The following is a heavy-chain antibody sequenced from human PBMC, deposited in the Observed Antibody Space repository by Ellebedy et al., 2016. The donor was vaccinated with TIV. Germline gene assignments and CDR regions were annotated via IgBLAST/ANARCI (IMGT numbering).Heavy chain of an antibody. J-gene: IGHJ4*02. CDR1: GGSVSSTRYY. D-gene: IGHD3-10*01. Sequence: MPGGSLRLSCSVSGGSVSSTRYYWAWIRQPPGKGLEYIGSVYYSGSPYYNPSFKSRVTLSADTSKNQFSLNLRTVTAADTAVYFCAKDSGRSGWISDYWGQGTLVTVSS. CDR3: AKDSGRSGWISDY. V-gene: IGHV4-39*02. CDR2: VYYSGSP.